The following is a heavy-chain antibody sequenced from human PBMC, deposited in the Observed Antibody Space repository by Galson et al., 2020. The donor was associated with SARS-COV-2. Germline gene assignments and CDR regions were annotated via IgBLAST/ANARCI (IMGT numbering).Heavy chain of an antibody. CDR2: IYTSGST. J-gene: IGHJ4*02. V-gene: IGHV4-4*07. Sequence: SETLSLTCTVSGGSISSYYWSWIRQPAGKGLEWIGRIYTSGSTNYNPSLKSRVTMSVDTSKNQFSLKLSSVTAADTAVYYCARVGLGYCSSTSCYTGFDYWGQGTLVTVSS. CDR1: GGSISSYY. D-gene: IGHD2-2*02. CDR3: ARVGLGYCSSTSCYTGFDY.